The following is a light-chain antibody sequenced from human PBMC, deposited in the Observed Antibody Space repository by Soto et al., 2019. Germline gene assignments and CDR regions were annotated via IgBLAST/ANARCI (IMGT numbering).Light chain of an antibody. CDR3: QQYNNWPPWT. J-gene: IGKJ1*01. CDR1: QSISRW. Sequence: DIQMIQSPSTPASVGDRVTITCRASQSISRWLAWYQQKPGKAPKLLIYAASSLQSGVPSRFSGSGSGTDFTLTISSLQSEDFAVYYCQQYNNWPPWTFGQGTKVDIK. CDR2: AAS. V-gene: IGKV1-5*01.